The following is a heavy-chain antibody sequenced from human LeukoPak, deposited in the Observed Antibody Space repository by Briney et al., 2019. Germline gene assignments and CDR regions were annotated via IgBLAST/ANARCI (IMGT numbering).Heavy chain of an antibody. CDR1: GFTFSSYW. V-gene: IGHV3-74*01. J-gene: IGHJ3*02. Sequence: GGSLRLSCAASGFTFSSYWMHWVRQAPGKGLVWVSRINSDGSSTSYADSVKGRFTISRDNAKNTLYLQMNSLRAEDTAVYYCARWGAAAPLYAFDIWGQGTMVTVSS. CDR3: ARWGAAAPLYAFDI. D-gene: IGHD6-13*01. CDR2: INSDGSST.